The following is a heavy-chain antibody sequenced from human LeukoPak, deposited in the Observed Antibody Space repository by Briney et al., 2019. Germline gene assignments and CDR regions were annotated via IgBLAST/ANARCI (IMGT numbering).Heavy chain of an antibody. Sequence: GRSLRLFCSASGVLVSTTYMTWVRQAPGKGRECVGVILSGGWAYYAEVVMRRFRISTDHYKSTLSLQMTGLRDEDTAVYFCARGCAPGQRTGQGWLDPWGQGSLVIVSA. V-gene: IGHV3-66*01. D-gene: IGHD6-25*01. CDR2: ILSGGWA. CDR1: GVLVSTTY. CDR3: ARGCAPGQRTGQGWLDP. J-gene: IGHJ5*02.